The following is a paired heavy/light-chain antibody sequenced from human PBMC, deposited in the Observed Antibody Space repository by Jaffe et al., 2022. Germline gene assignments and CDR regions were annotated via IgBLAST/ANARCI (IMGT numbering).Heavy chain of an antibody. Sequence: QVQLVQSGAEVKKPGASVKVSCKASGYTFTNYYIHWVRQAPGQGLEWMAIINPNGGSTSYAQKFQGRVTVTRDTSTSTVYMDLSSLRSEDTAVYYCARANYYDSRGYRVYYFDYWGQGTLVTVSS. CDR2: INPNGGST. J-gene: IGHJ4*02. D-gene: IGHD3-22*01. V-gene: IGHV1-46*01. CDR3: ARANYYDSRGYRVYYFDY. CDR1: GYTFTNYY.
Light chain of an antibody. Sequence: DIQMTQSPSSLSASVGDRVTITCRASQTISTYLNWYQQRPGKAPKLLIYAASSLQSGVPSRFSGSGSGTDFTLSISSLQPEDFATYYCQQSYSTLQGFGQGTRLEIK. CDR2: AAS. J-gene: IGKJ5*01. CDR1: QTISTY. CDR3: QQSYSTLQG. V-gene: IGKV1-39*01.